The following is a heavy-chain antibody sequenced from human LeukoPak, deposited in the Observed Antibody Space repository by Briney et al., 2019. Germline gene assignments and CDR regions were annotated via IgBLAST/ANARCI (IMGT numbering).Heavy chain of an antibody. Sequence: PSETLSLTCTVSGDSISSSDYFWGWIRQPPGKELEWIGSIFYSGNTYYNPSLKSRVIISLDTSKNQFSLKLSSVIAADTAVYYCARGWIQLWSHFDYWGQGTLVTVSS. D-gene: IGHD5-18*01. CDR2: IFYSGNT. J-gene: IGHJ4*02. V-gene: IGHV4-39*07. CDR1: GDSISSSDYF. CDR3: ARGWIQLWSHFDY.